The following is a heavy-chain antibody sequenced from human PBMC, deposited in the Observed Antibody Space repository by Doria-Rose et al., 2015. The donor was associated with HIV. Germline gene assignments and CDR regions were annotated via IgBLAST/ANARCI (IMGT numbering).Heavy chain of an antibody. J-gene: IGHJ4*02. Sequence: MQSGPVLVKPTETLTLTCTVSGVSLSSPGMGVSWIRQPPVKALEWLANIFSDDERSYKTSLKSRLTISRGTSKSQVVLTMTDMDPVDTATYYCARIKSSRWYHKYYFDFWGQGTLVIVSA. D-gene: IGHD6-13*01. CDR1: GVSLSSPGMG. V-gene: IGHV2-26*01. CDR2: IFSDDER. CDR3: ARIKSSRWYHKYYFDF.